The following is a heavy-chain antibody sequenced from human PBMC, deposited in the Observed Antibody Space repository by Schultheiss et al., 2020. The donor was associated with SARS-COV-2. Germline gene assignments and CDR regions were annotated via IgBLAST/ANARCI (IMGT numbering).Heavy chain of an antibody. CDR2: ISYDGSNK. J-gene: IGHJ4*02. CDR1: GFTFSSYG. CDR3: ARASIGYDYVWGSYRYCYFDY. Sequence: GGSLRLSCAASGFTFSSYGMHWVRQAPGKGLEWVAVISYDGSNKYYADSVKGRFTISRDNSKNTLYLQMNSLRAEDTAVYYCARASIGYDYVWGSYRYCYFDYWGQGTLVTVSS. D-gene: IGHD3-16*02. V-gene: IGHV3-30*03.